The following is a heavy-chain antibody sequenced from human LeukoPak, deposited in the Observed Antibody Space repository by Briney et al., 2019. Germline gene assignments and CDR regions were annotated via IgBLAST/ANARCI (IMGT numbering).Heavy chain of an antibody. V-gene: IGHV1-8*01. D-gene: IGHD5-24*01. CDR2: INPNSGNT. CDR1: GYTLTELS. CDR3: ARDGYNYYFDY. J-gene: IGHJ4*02. Sequence: GASVKVSCKVSGYTLTELSMHWVRQAPGQGLEWMGWINPNSGNTGYAQKFQGRVTMTRNTSISTAYMELSSLRSEDTAVYYCARDGYNYYFDYWGQGTLVTVSS.